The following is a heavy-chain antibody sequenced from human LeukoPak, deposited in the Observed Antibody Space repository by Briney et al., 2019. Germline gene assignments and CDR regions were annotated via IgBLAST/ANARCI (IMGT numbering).Heavy chain of an antibody. CDR3: ARDPGYNDRSGYYHMYYFDN. CDR2: IIPIFGTA. CDR1: GGTFSGSA. J-gene: IGHJ4*02. Sequence: ASVKVSCKASGGTFSGSAISWVRQAPGQGLEWMGGIIPIFGTANYAQKFQGRLTITADESTSTAYMELSSLRSEDTAVYYCARDPGYNDRSGYYHMYYFDNWGQGALVTVSS. V-gene: IGHV1-69*13. D-gene: IGHD3-22*01.